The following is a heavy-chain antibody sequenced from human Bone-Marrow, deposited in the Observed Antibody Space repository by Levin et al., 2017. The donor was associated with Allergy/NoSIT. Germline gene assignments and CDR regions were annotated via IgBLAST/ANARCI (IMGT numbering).Heavy chain of an antibody. Sequence: SETLSLTCAISGVSVSSNSAAWNWIRQSPSRGLEWLGRTYYRSKWYNEYAVSVKSRVTINPDTSKNQFSLHLNSVTPEDTAVYYCARDPASGFDYWGQGTLVTVSS. J-gene: IGHJ4*02. V-gene: IGHV6-1*01. CDR3: ARDPASGFDY. CDR2: TYYRSKWYN. CDR1: GVSVSSNSAA.